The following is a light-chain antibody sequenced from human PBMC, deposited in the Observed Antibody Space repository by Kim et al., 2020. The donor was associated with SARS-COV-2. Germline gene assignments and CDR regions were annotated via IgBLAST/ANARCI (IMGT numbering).Light chain of an antibody. Sequence: DIVMTQSPDSLAVSLGERATINCKSSQSVLHSSNNKNDLVWYQQKPGQPPKLLIYWASTRESGVPDRISGSGSGTDFTLTISSLQAEDVAVYYCLQHYNTPLTFGGGTKVDIK. CDR2: WAS. CDR1: QSVLHSSNNKND. J-gene: IGKJ4*01. CDR3: LQHYNTPLT. V-gene: IGKV4-1*01.